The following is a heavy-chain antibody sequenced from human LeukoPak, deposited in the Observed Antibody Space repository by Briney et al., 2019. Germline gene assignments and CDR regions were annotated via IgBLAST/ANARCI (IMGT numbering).Heavy chain of an antibody. CDR2: ISWNSGSI. J-gene: IGHJ3*02. CDR3: VKDMSAMVRGVIMGAFDI. CDR1: GLTFDDYA. D-gene: IGHD3-10*01. Sequence: QPGRSLRLSCAASGLTFDDYAMHWVRQAPGKGLEWVSGISWNSGSIGYADSVKGRFTIPRDNAKNSLYLQMNSLRVEDTALYYCVKDMSAMVRGVIMGAFDIWGQGTMVTVSS. V-gene: IGHV3-9*01.